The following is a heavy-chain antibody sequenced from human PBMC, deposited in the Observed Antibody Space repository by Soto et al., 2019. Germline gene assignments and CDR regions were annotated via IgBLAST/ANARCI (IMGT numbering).Heavy chain of an antibody. Sequence: TLSLTCAVSGGSISSGGYSWSWIRQPPGKGLEWIGYIYHSGSTYYNPSLKSRVTISVDRSKNQFSLKLSSVTAADTAVYYCARDSKRVGVDYWGQGTLVTVSA. CDR1: GGSISSGGYS. CDR3: ARDSKRVGVDY. V-gene: IGHV4-30-2*01. J-gene: IGHJ4*02. CDR2: IYHSGST. D-gene: IGHD1-1*01.